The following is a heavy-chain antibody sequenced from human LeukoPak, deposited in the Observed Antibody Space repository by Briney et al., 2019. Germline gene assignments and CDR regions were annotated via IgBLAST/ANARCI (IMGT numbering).Heavy chain of an antibody. D-gene: IGHD3-10*01. Sequence: ASVKVSCKASGYTFTGYYMHWVRQAPGQGLEWMGWINPNSGGTNYAQKFQGRVTMTRDTSISTAYMELSRLRSDGTAVYYCAREGEGITMVRGVSSRDAFDIWGQGTMVTVSS. V-gene: IGHV1-2*02. J-gene: IGHJ3*02. CDR1: GYTFTGYY. CDR2: INPNSGGT. CDR3: AREGEGITMVRGVSSRDAFDI.